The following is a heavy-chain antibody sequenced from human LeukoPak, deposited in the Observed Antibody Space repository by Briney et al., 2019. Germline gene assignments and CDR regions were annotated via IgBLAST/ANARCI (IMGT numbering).Heavy chain of an antibody. J-gene: IGHJ5*02. CDR1: GYSFASYW. V-gene: IGHV5-51*01. CDR2: IYPRDSDT. CDR3: ARSHSSTLTWFDP. Sequence: ESLKISCKGPGYSFASYWIAWVRQMPGKGLDWMGIIYPRDSDTKYNPSFQGQVSISADKSTSTAYLQWSSLQASDTAIYFCARSHSSTLTWFDPWGQGTLVTVSS.